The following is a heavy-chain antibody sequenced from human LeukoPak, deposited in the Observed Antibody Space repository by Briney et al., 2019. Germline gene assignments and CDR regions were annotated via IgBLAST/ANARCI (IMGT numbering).Heavy chain of an antibody. Sequence: HSGRSLRLSCAASGFTFSSYAMHWVRQAPGKGLEWVAVISHDGSNKYYADAVKGRFTISRDNSKNTLYLQMNSLRAEDTAVYYCARGHDSSGYYHGHFDYWGEGDLVTVSS. CDR3: ARGHDSSGYYHGHFDY. CDR2: ISHDGSNK. D-gene: IGHD3-22*01. CDR1: GFTFSSYA. V-gene: IGHV3-30*04. J-gene: IGHJ4*02.